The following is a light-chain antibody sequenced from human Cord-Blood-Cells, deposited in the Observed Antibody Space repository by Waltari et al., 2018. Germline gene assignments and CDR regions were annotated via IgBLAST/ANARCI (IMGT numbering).Light chain of an antibody. CDR2: DVS. Sequence: QSALTQPRSVSGSPGQSVTISCTGTTSDVGGYNYVSWYQQHPGKAPKLMIYDVSKRPSGVPDRFSDSKSGNTASLTISGLQAEDEADYYCCSYAGSYTFEVFGGGTKLTVL. CDR3: CSYAGSYTFEV. V-gene: IGLV2-11*01. J-gene: IGLJ2*01. CDR1: TSDVGGYNY.